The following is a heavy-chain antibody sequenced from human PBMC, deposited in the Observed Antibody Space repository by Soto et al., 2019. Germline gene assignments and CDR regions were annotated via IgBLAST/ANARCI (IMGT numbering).Heavy chain of an antibody. J-gene: IGHJ4*02. V-gene: IGHV1-69*13. CDR2: IIPIFGTA. CDR1: GGTFSSYA. CDR3: ARGRLRFLEWVPFDY. D-gene: IGHD3-3*01. Sequence: ASVKVSCKASGGTFSSYAISWVRQAPGQGLEWMGGIIPIFGTANYAQKFQGRVTITADESTSTAYMELSSLRSEDTAVYYCARGRLRFLEWVPFDYWGQGTLVTVSS.